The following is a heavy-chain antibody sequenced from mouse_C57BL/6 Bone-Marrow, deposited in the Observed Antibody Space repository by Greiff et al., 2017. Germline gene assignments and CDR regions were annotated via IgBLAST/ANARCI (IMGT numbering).Heavy chain of an antibody. Sequence: VKLVESGAELARPGASVKLSCKASGYTFTSYGISWVKQRTGQGLEWIGEIYPRSGNTYYNEKFKGKATLTADKSSSTAYMELRSLTSEDSAVYFCAYYYGSSPYWYFDVWGTGTTVTVSS. CDR3: AYYYGSSPYWYFDV. D-gene: IGHD1-1*01. J-gene: IGHJ1*03. CDR1: GYTFTSYG. CDR2: IYPRSGNT. V-gene: IGHV1-81*01.